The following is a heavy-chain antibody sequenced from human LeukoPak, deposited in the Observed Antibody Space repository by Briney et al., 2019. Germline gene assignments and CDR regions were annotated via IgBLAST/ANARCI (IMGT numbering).Heavy chain of an antibody. CDR3: SWVSGPFNHVLDY. CDR1: GFPCTDAW. CDR2: IKSKGGGGTA. J-gene: IGHJ4*02. V-gene: IGHV3-15*01. D-gene: IGHD3-10*01. Sequence: GGSLRLSCAASGFPCTDAWMTWVRQAPGKGLEWVGRIKSKGGGGTADYAAPVKGRFTISRDDSKNMIYLQMNSLKAEDTALYYCSWVSGPFNHVLDYWGRGTLVTVSS.